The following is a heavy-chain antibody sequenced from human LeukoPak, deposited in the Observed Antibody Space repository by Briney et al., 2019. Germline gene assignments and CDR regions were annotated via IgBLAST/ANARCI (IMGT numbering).Heavy chain of an antibody. CDR3: AKGSEVTTGAFDI. V-gene: IGHV3-23*01. D-gene: IGHD4-17*01. J-gene: IGHJ3*02. CDR1: GFIFSSYA. CDR2: ISGSGGST. Sequence: PGGSLRLSCAASGFIFSSYAMSWVRQAPGKGLEWVSAISGSGGSTYYADSVKGRFTISRDNSKNTLYLQMNSLRAEDTAVYYCAKGSEVTTGAFDIWGQGTMVTVSS.